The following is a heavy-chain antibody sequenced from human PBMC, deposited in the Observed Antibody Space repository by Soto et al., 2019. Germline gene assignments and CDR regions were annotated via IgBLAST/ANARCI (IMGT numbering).Heavy chain of an antibody. V-gene: IGHV3-33*01. CDR3: ARWCIAAGDY. D-gene: IGHD6-13*01. Sequence: QVQLVESGGGVVQPGRSLRLSCAASGFTFSSYGMHWVRQAPGKGLEWVAVIWYDGSNKYYADSVKGRFTISRDNSKNTLYLQRNSLRAEDTAVYYCARWCIAAGDYWGQVTLVTVSS. J-gene: IGHJ4*02. CDR1: GFTFSSYG. CDR2: IWYDGSNK.